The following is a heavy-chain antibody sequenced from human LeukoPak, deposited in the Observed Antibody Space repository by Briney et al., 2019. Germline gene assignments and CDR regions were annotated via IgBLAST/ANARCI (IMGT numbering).Heavy chain of an antibody. D-gene: IGHD1-14*01. V-gene: IGHV4-31*03. J-gene: IGHJ4*02. CDR1: GGSISSGGYY. Sequence: SETLSLTCTVSGGSISSGGYYWSWMRQHPGKGLEWIGYIYYSGSTYYNPSLKSRVTISVDTSKNQFSLKLSSVTAADTAVYYCARIPNQSKYSIGNYWGQGTLVTVSS. CDR3: ARIPNQSKYSIGNY. CDR2: IYYSGST.